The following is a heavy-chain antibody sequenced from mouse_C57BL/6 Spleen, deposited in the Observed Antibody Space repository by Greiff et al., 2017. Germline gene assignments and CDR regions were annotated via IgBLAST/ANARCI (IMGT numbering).Heavy chain of an antibody. CDR3: ARNPYFDY. J-gene: IGHJ2*01. CDR1: GYPFPFYY. Sequence: QVQLPQSGAELVRPGASVKLFCKASGYPFPFYYINWVKPRPGQGLEWIARIYPGNGNTYYNEKFKGKATLTAEKSSSTAYMQLSSLTSEDSAVYFCARNPYFDYWGQGTTLTVSS. V-gene: IGHV1-76*01. CDR2: IYPGNGNT.